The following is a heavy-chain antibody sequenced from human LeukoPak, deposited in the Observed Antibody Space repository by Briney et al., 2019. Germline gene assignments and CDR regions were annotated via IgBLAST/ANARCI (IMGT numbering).Heavy chain of an antibody. CDR2: ISWNSGSI. CDR1: GFTFDDYA. CDR3: ARFHTNDPDFDI. V-gene: IGHV3-9*01. J-gene: IGHJ3*02. Sequence: GGSLRLSCAASGFTFDDYAMHWVRQAPGKGLEWVSGISWNSGSIGYADSVKGRFTISRDNAKNSLYLQMNSLRAEDTAVYYCARFHTNDPDFDIWGQGTMVTVSS. D-gene: IGHD1-1*01.